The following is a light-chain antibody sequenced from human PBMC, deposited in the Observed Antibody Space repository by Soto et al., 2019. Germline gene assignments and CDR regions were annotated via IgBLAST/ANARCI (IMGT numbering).Light chain of an antibody. Sequence: IQLTQSPSSLSASVGDRVTITCRASQGITTALAWYQQTPGKPPKVLIHDASTLKNGVPSRFSGSGSGRDFTLTISSLQPEDFATYFCQQFISYPHTFGQGTKLEIK. V-gene: IGKV1-13*02. CDR2: DAS. CDR1: QGITTA. J-gene: IGKJ2*01. CDR3: QQFISYPHT.